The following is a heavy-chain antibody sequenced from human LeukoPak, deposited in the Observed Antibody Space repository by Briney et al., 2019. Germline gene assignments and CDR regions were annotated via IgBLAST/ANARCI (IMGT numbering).Heavy chain of an antibody. V-gene: IGHV3-30-3*01. CDR3: ARDTSDSPFDY. CDR1: GFTFSSYA. D-gene: IGHD2-21*02. Sequence: PGRSLRLSCAASGFTFSSYAMHWVRQAPGKGLEWVAVISYDGSNKYYADSVKGRFTISRDNSKNTLYLQMNSLRAEDTAVYYCARDTSDSPFDYWGQGTLVTVSS. J-gene: IGHJ4*02. CDR2: ISYDGSNK.